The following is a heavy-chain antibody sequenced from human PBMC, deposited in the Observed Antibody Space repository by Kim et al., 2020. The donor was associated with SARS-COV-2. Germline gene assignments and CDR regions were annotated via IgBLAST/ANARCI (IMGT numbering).Heavy chain of an antibody. J-gene: IGHJ4*02. Sequence: DSGKGRFTNSRDNSQNPLYLQMNSLRAEDTAVYYCAKFRSYYYDSQTDYWGQGTLVTVSS. D-gene: IGHD3-22*01. CDR3: AKFRSYYYDSQTDY. V-gene: IGHV3-23*01.